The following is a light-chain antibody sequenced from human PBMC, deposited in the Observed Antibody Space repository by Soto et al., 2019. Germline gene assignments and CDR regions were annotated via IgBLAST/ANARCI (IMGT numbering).Light chain of an antibody. V-gene: IGKV3-20*01. Sequence: EVVLTQSPGTLSLSPGERATLSCRASQSVSNNYLGWYQQKPGQAPRLLIYSASSWATGIPDRFSGSGSGTAFTLTISRLEPEDFAVYYCQQHGRSPVTFGQGTKAEIK. CDR3: QQHGRSPVT. CDR1: QSVSNNY. CDR2: SAS. J-gene: IGKJ1*01.